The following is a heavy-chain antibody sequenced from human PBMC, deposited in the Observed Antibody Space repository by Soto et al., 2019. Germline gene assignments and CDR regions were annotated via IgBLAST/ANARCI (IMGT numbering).Heavy chain of an antibody. CDR2: IDPSDSYP. V-gene: IGHV5-10-1*01. CDR3: ASCRMVRGVMVYYYGMDV. CDR1: GYSFTSYW. Sequence: PGESLKISCNGSGYSFTSYWISWVRPMPGKGLEWMGRIDPSDSYPNYSPSFQGHVTISADQSISTAYLQWSSLKASDTAMYYCASCRMVRGVMVYYYGMDVWGQGTTVNVSS. D-gene: IGHD3-10*01. J-gene: IGHJ6*02.